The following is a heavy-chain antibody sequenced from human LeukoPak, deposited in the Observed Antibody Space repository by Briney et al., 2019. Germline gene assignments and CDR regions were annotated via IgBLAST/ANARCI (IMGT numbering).Heavy chain of an antibody. J-gene: IGHJ5*02. D-gene: IGHD2-15*01. CDR3: AAQNPRRVVVVAATPEFWFDP. CDR1: GGTFSSYA. V-gene: IGHV7-4-1*02. Sequence: ASVKVSCKASGGTFSSYAISWVRQAPGQGLEWMGWINTNTGNPTYAQGFTGRFVFSLDTSVSTAYLQISSLKAEDTAVYYCAAQNPRRVVVVAATPEFWFDPWGQGTLVTASS. CDR2: INTNTGNP.